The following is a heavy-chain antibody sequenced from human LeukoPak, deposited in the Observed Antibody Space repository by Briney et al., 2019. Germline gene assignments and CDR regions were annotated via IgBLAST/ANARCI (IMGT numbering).Heavy chain of an antibody. J-gene: IGHJ4*02. D-gene: IGHD3-10*01. V-gene: IGHV3-11*06. CDR3: ARGEFDFDY. CDR2: ISSSSSYT. CDR1: GFTFSDYY. Sequence: GGSLRLSCAASGFTFSDYYMSWIRQAPGKGLEWVSYISSSSSYTNYADSVKGRFTISRDNAKNSLYLQMNSLRAEDTAVYCCARGEFDFDYWGQGTLVAVSS.